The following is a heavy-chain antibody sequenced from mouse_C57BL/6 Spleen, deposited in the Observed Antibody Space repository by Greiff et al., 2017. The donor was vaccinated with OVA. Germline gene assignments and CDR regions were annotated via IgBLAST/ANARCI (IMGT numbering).Heavy chain of an antibody. CDR2: IDPSDSYT. V-gene: IGHV1-69*01. Sequence: QVQLQQPGAELVMPGASVKLSCKASGYTFTSYWMHWVKQRPGQGLEWIGEIDPSDSYTNYNQKFKGKSTLTVDKSSSTAYMQLSSLTSEGSAVYYCARSDYGSTHWYFDVWGTGTTVTVSS. CDR1: GYTFTSYW. D-gene: IGHD1-1*01. CDR3: ARSDYGSTHWYFDV. J-gene: IGHJ1*03.